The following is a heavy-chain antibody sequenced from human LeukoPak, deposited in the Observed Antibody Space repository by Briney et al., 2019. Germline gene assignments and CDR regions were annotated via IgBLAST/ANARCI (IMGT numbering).Heavy chain of an antibody. CDR2: ISSSGSTI. Sequence: GSLRLSCAASGFTFSSYEMNWVRQAPGKGLEWVSYISSSGSTIYYADSVKGRFTISRDNAKNSLYLQMNSLRAEDTAVYYCARELVAIFGVVNYMDVWGKGTTVTVSS. J-gene: IGHJ6*03. D-gene: IGHD3-3*01. V-gene: IGHV3-48*03. CDR3: ARELVAIFGVVNYMDV. CDR1: GFTFSSYE.